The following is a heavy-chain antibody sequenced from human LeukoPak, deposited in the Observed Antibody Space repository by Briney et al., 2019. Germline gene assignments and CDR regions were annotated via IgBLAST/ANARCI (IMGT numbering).Heavy chain of an antibody. V-gene: IGHV3-30-3*01. CDR1: GFTFSSYA. CDR2: ISYDGSNK. Sequence: PGGSLRLSCVASGFTFSSYAMHWVRQAPGKGLEWVAVISYDGSNKYYADSVKGRFTISRDNSKNTLYLQMNSLRAEDTAVYYCARELGAKSVSNAFDIWGQGTMVTVSS. J-gene: IGHJ3*02. CDR3: ARELGAKSVSNAFDI. D-gene: IGHD3-16*01.